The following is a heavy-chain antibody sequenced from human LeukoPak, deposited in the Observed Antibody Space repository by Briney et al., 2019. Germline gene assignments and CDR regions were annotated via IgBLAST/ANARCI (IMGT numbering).Heavy chain of an antibody. CDR2: ISFSGGST. D-gene: IGHD2-2*01. V-gene: IGHV3-23*01. J-gene: IGHJ4*02. Sequence: PGGSLRLSCAASGFTFSTYAMTWVRQAPGKGLEWVAGISFSGGSTDYADSVKGRFAISRDNSKNRLYLQMNSLRVEDTAVYYCEKDWAVVVPAVWVGLDYWGQGTLVTVSS. CDR3: EKDWAVVVPAVWVGLDY. CDR1: GFTFSTYA.